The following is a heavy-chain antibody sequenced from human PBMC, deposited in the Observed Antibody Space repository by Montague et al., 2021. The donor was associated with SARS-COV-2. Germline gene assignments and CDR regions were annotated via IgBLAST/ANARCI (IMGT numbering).Heavy chain of an antibody. CDR1: GGSFSVYY. J-gene: IGHJ3*01. D-gene: IGHD2-2*01. V-gene: IGHV4-34*01. CDR2: INHSGTA. Sequence: SETLSLSCAVYGGSFSVYYWSWLRQSPRSGLVWIAEINHSGTANYNPSLNSRVSISVDTSKNQFTLKLTSVTAADTAMYYCAKEREVVRAARTLVAFDLWGQGTMVTVSS. CDR3: AKEREVVRAARTLVAFDL.